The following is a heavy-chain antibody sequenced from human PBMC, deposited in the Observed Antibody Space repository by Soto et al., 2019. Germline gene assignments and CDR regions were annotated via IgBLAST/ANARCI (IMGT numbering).Heavy chain of an antibody. J-gene: IGHJ6*02. CDR2: IYYSGST. Sequence: SETLSLTCTVSGGSISSYYWSWIRQPPGKGLEWIGYIYYSGSTNYNPSLKSRVTISVDTSKNQFSLKLGSVTAADTAVYYCARALGSWPYYYGMDVWGQGTTVTVSS. D-gene: IGHD6-13*01. CDR3: ARALGSWPYYYGMDV. CDR1: GGSISSYY. V-gene: IGHV4-59*01.